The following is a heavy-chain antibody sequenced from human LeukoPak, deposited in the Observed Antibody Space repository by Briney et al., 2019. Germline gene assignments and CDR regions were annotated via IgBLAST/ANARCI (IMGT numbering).Heavy chain of an antibody. V-gene: IGHV6-1*01. Sequence: SQTLSLTCAISGDSVSSNSAAWNWIRQSPSRGLEWLGRTYYRSKWYNDYAVSVKSRITINPDTSKNQFSLKLSSVTAADTAVYYCARPGARIYSYGTKEYYFDYWGQGTLVTVSS. D-gene: IGHD5-18*01. J-gene: IGHJ4*02. CDR3: ARPGARIYSYGTKEYYFDY. CDR2: TYYRSKWYN. CDR1: GDSVSSNSAA.